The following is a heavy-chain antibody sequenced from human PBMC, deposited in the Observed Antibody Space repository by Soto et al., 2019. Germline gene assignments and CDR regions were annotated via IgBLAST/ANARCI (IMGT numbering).Heavy chain of an antibody. V-gene: IGHV3-53*01. CDR1: GFTVSSNY. Sequence: GGSLRLSCAASGFTVSSNYMSWVRQAPGKGLEWVSVIYSGGSTYYADSVKGRFTISRDNSKNTLYLQMNSLRAEDTAVYYCARYRSGWHFDYWGQGTLVTVSS. CDR2: IYSGGST. CDR3: ARYRSGWHFDY. J-gene: IGHJ4*02. D-gene: IGHD6-19*01.